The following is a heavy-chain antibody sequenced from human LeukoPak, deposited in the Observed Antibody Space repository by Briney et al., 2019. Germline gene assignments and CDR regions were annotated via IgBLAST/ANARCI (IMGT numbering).Heavy chain of an antibody. Sequence: GGSLRLSCAASGFTFSSYDMHWVRQAPGKGLEWVSGIIASGGSTYYADSVKGRFTISRDNSKNTLYLQMNSLRAEDTAVYYCAKDYYGGDSHYYGMDVWGQGTTVTVSS. CDR2: IIASGGST. CDR3: AKDYYGGDSHYYGMDV. CDR1: GFTFSSYD. D-gene: IGHD4-23*01. V-gene: IGHV3-23*01. J-gene: IGHJ6*02.